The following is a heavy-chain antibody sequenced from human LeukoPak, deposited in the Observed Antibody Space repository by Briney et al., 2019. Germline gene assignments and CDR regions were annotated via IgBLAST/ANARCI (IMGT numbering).Heavy chain of an antibody. Sequence: GRSLRLSCAASGFTFSSYGMHWVRQAPGKGLEWVAVIWYDGSNKYYADSVKGRFTISRDNSKNTLYLQMNSLRAEDTAVYYCASYDEGMDVWGQGTTVTVSS. CDR3: ASYDEGMDV. CDR1: GFTFSSYG. D-gene: IGHD5-12*01. V-gene: IGHV3-33*01. CDR2: IWYDGSNK. J-gene: IGHJ6*02.